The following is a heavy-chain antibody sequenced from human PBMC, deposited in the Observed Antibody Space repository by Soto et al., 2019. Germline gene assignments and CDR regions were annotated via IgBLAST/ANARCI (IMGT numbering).Heavy chain of an antibody. CDR3: ARILGYWYGLDV. Sequence: EVQLLESGGGLVQPGGSLRLSCAASGFPLSTYGMTWVRQAQGKGLEWVSAITGTGGNTYYVDSVKGRFTSSRDNSKNMLYLQVNRLRFEETAVYYCARILGYWYGLDVWGQGTTVTVSS. J-gene: IGHJ6*02. CDR1: GFPLSTYG. CDR2: ITGTGGNT. V-gene: IGHV3-23*01.